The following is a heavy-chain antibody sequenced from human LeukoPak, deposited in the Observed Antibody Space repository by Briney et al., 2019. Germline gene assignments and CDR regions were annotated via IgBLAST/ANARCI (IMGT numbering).Heavy chain of an antibody. CDR2: INPNSGGT. V-gene: IGHV1-2*06. CDR3: AREDSTDLTFDY. D-gene: IGHD2/OR15-2a*01. J-gene: IGHJ4*02. CDR1: GYTFTGYY. Sequence: ASVKVSCKASGYTFTGYYMHWVRQAPGQGLEWMGRINPNSGGTNYAQKFQGRVTMTRDTSISTAYMELSRLRPDDTAVYYCAREDSTDLTFDYWGQGTLVTVSS.